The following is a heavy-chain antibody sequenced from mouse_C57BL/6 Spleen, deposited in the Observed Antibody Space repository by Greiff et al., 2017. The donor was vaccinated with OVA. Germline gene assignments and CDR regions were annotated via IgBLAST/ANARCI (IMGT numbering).Heavy chain of an antibody. CDR2: IYPGSGST. V-gene: IGHV1-55*01. J-gene: IGHJ2*01. D-gene: IGHD1-1*01. Sequence: QVQLQQPGAELVKPGASVKMSCKASGYTFTSYWITWVKQRPGQGLEWIGDIYPGSGSTYYNEKFKSKATLTVDTSSSTAYMQLSSLTSEDSAVYYCARSGVYYYGSSHDYWGQGTTLTVSS. CDR1: GYTFTSYW. CDR3: ARSGVYYYGSSHDY.